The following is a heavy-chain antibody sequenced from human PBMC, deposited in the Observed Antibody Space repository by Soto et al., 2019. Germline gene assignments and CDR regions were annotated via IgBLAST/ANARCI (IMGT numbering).Heavy chain of an antibody. CDR3: ARVPCFLEWLFPETGNYYYMDV. V-gene: IGHV1-18*01. D-gene: IGHD3-3*01. CDR1: GYTFTSYG. CDR2: ISAYNGNT. Sequence: ASVKVSCKASGYTFTSYGISWVRQAPGQGLEWMRWISAYNGNTNYAQKLQGRVTMTTDTSTSTAYMELRSLRSDDTAVYYCARVPCFLEWLFPETGNYYYMDVWGKGTTVTVSS. J-gene: IGHJ6*03.